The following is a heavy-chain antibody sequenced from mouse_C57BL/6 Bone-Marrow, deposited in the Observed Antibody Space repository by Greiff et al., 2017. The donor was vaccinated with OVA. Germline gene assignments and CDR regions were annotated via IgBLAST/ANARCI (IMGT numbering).Heavy chain of an antibody. Sequence: VQLVESGAELVRPGASVKLSCKASGYTFTDYYINWVKQRPGQGLEWIARIYPGSGSTNYNEKFKSKATLTVDTSSSTAYMQLSSLTSEDSAVYYCARGDYWGQGTTLTVSS. CDR2: IYPGSGST. J-gene: IGHJ2*01. V-gene: IGHV1-76*01. CDR1: GYTFTDYY. CDR3: ARGDY.